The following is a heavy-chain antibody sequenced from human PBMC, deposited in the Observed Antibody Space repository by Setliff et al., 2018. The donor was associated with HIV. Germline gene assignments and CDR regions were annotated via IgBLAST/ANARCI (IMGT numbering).Heavy chain of an antibody. J-gene: IGHJ5*02. CDR2: IYYSGNT. CDR1: NDSINYQY. CDR3: ASRVYYYDSNNFLREEGFDP. V-gene: IGHV4-59*08. D-gene: IGHD3-22*01. Sequence: TSETLSLTCTVSNDSINYQYWAWIRQPPGKGLEWIGSIYYSGNTNYNPSLKSRVTISIDTSKNQFSLNLTSVTAADTAVYYCASRVYYYDSNNFLREEGFDPWGQGTLVTVPS.